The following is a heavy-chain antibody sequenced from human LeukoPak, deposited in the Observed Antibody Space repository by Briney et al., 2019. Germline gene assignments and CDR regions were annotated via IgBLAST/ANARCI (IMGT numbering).Heavy chain of an antibody. CDR1: GYTFTSYA. Sequence: ASVKVSCKASGYTFTSYAMHWVRQAPGQRLEWMGWINAGNGNTKYSQNFQGRVTITRDTSASTAYMELSSLRSEDTAVYYCARGPSHQNLRFLEWLPPPGGPEYWGQGTLVTVSS. D-gene: IGHD3-3*01. CDR3: ARGPSHQNLRFLEWLPPPGGPEY. CDR2: INAGNGNT. J-gene: IGHJ4*02. V-gene: IGHV1-3*01.